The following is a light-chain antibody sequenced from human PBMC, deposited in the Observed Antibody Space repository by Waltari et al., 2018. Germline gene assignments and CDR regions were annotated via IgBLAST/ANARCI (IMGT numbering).Light chain of an antibody. V-gene: IGKV1-9*01. Sequence: DIQLTQSPSFVSASVGDRVTITCRASQDISTYVAWYQQKPGKAPSLLIFAASTLQSGVPSRFSGSGSGTEFTLTISSLQPEDFATYYCLQTFSVPPTFGQGTKVEV. CDR2: AAS. CDR3: LQTFSVPPT. J-gene: IGKJ1*01. CDR1: QDISTY.